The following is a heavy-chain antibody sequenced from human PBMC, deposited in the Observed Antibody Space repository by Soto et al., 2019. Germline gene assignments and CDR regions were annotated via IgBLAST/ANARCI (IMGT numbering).Heavy chain of an antibody. CDR1: GGSISSGGYY. J-gene: IGHJ4*02. V-gene: IGHV4-31*03. CDR2: IYYSGTT. D-gene: IGHD3-16*02. CDR3: ARTVIGVFDY. Sequence: SETLSLTCTVSGGSISSGGYYWYWIRQHPGKGLEWIGYIYYSGTTYYNPSLKSRVAISGDTSKNQFSLKLSSVTAADTAVYYCARTVIGVFDYWGQGTLVTVSS.